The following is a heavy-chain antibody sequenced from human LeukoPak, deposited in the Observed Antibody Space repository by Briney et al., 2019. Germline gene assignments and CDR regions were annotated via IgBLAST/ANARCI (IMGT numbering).Heavy chain of an antibody. J-gene: IGHJ4*02. CDR1: GGTFSSYA. V-gene: IGHV1-69*13. CDR2: IISIFGTA. Sequence: SVKVSCKASGGTFSSYAISWVRQAPGQGLEWMGGIISIFGTANYAQKFQGRVTITADESTSTAYMELSSLRSEDTAVYYCARGLVDTAMVFDYWGQGTLVTVSS. D-gene: IGHD5-18*01. CDR3: ARGLVDTAMVFDY.